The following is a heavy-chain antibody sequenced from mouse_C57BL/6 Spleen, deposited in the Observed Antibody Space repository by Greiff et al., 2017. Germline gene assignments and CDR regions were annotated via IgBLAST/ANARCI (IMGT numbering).Heavy chain of an antibody. CDR3: ASSSANWVWFAY. CDR1: GYTFTSYW. J-gene: IGHJ3*01. CDR2: IDPNSGGT. Sequence: QVQLQQPGAELVKPGASVKMSCKASGYTFTSYWMHWVKQRPGRGLEWIGRIDPNSGGTKYNEKFKSKATLTEAKPSSTAYMQLSSLTSEDSAVYYWASSSANWVWFAYWGQGTLVTVSA. V-gene: IGHV1-72*01. D-gene: IGHD4-1*01.